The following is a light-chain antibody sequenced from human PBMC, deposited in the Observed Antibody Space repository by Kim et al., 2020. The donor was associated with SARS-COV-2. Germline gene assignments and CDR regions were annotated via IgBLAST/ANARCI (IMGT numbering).Light chain of an antibody. CDR3: QPRDSSTVV. CDR2: QDS. J-gene: IGLJ2*01. V-gene: IGLV3-1*01. Sequence: SYELTQPPSVSVSPGQTASITCSGDKLGDKYACWYQQKPGQSPVLVIYQDSKRPSGIPERFSGSNSGNTATLTISGTQAMDEADSSCQPRDSSTVV. CDR1: KLGDKY.